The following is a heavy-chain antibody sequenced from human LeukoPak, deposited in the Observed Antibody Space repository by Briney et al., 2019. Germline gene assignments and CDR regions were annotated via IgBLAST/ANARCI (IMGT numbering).Heavy chain of an antibody. CDR2: INPYSGDT. V-gene: IGHV1-2*02. Sequence: ASVKVSCKASGYTFTGYYVHWVRQAPGQGLEWMGWINPYSGDTNYAQKFQGRVTMTRDTPISTAYMELSRLRFDDTAVYYCARDGLYDLTVVQGVVTDFYYDYMDVWGKGTTVTVSS. D-gene: IGHD3-10*01. CDR3: ARDGLYDLTVVQGVVTDFYYDYMDV. J-gene: IGHJ6*03. CDR1: GYTFTGYY.